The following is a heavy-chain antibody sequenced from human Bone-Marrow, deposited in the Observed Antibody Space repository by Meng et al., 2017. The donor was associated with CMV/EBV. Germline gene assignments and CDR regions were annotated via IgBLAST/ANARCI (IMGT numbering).Heavy chain of an antibody. CDR1: GYSFTSYW. D-gene: IGHD1-14*01. J-gene: IGHJ5*02. CDR3: ARSREGPSGPFDP. Sequence: GESLKISCKGSGYSFTSYWIGWVRQMPGKGLEWMGISYPGDSDTRYSPSFQGQVTISADKSISTAYLQWSSLKASDTAMYSCARSREGPSGPFDPWGQGTLVTVSS. CDR2: SYPGDSDT. V-gene: IGHV5-51*01.